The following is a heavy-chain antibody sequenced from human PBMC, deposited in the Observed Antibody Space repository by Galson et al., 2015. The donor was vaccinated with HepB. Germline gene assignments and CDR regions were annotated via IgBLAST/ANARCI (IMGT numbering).Heavy chain of an antibody. V-gene: IGHV4-39*02. D-gene: IGHD1-26*01. CDR2: IRNNGNT. Sequence: SETLSLTCSVSGDSTSSRNYYWAWIRQPPGKGLEWIASIRNNGNTYYTPSLRSRVITTLDTSKTQISLRLSSLTDADTAVYYCARGLYGTDDNYYYHLDYWAQGTLVTVSS. J-gene: IGHJ4*02. CDR1: GDSTSSRNYY. CDR3: ARGLYGTDDNYYYHLDY.